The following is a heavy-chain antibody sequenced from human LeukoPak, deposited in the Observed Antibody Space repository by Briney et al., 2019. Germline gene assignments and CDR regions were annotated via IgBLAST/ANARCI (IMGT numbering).Heavy chain of an antibody. D-gene: IGHD2-21*02. CDR2: ISSSGSSR. CDR1: GFTFSSYE. J-gene: IGHJ4*02. V-gene: IGHV3-48*03. CDR3: ARDQHCGGDCYVLDY. Sequence: PGGSLRLSCAASGFTFSSYEMNWVRQAPGKGLEWVSYISSSGSSRHYADSVKGRFTISRDNAKNSLYLQMNSLRVEDTAVYYCARDQHCGGDCYVLDYWGQGTLVTVSS.